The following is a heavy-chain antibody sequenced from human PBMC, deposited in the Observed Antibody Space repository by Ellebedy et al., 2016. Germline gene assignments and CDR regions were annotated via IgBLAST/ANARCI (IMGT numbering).Heavy chain of an antibody. CDR3: ARGGSWDLDY. J-gene: IGHJ4*02. D-gene: IGHD1-26*01. CDR2: IKEDGSAE. CDR1: TSMFSVSW. V-gene: IGHV3-7*03. Sequence: GGSLRLSCVDSTSMFSVSWMSWVRQPPGTGLEWVANIKEDGSAEYYVDSVKGRFTISRDNAKNSLFLQMNSLRAEDTAVYYCARGGSWDLDYWGQGRLVTVSS.